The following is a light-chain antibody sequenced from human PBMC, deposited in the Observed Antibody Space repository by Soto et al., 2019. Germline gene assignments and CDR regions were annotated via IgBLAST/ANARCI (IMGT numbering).Light chain of an antibody. CDR3: QEYQTWT. Sequence: DIQMTQSPPTLSASVGDRVTITCRASQSVSSWLAWYQQKPGKAPKLLIHKASRLESGVSSRFSGSGSGTEFTLTISSLQADDIGTYYCQEYQTWTFGHGTKVEI. CDR1: QSVSSW. J-gene: IGKJ1*01. CDR2: KAS. V-gene: IGKV1-5*03.